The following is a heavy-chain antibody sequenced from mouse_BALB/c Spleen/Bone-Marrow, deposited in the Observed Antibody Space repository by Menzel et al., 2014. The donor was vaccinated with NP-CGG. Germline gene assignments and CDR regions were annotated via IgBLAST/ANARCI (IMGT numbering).Heavy chain of an antibody. D-gene: IGHD1-2*01. J-gene: IGHJ2*01. CDR3: TRLSLLRGYFDY. CDR2: INPNNGGT. Sequence: ESGAELVKPGTSVKLSCKASGYTFTSHYIYWVKQRPGQGLKWIGEINPNNGGTNFSEKFKSKATLTVDKSSSTAYMQLSSLTSEDSAVYYCTRLSLLRGYFDYWGQGTTLTVSS. CDR1: GYTFTSHY. V-gene: IGHV1S81*02.